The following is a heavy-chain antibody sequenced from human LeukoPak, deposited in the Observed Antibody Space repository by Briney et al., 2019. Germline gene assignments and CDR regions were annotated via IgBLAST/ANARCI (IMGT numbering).Heavy chain of an antibody. CDR3: ARDQNYYDSVREFDI. V-gene: IGHV1-18*01. Sequence: ASVKVSCKASGYTFTSYGISWVRQAPGQGLEWMGWISAYNGNTNYAQKLQGRVTMTTDTSTSTAYMELRSQRSDDTAVYYCARDQNYYDSVREFDIWGQGTMVTVSS. D-gene: IGHD3-22*01. CDR2: ISAYNGNT. J-gene: IGHJ3*02. CDR1: GYTFTSYG.